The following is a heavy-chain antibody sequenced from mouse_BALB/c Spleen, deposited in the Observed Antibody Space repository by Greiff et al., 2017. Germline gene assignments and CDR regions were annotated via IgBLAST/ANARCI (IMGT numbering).Heavy chain of an antibody. V-gene: IGHV5-4*02. Sequence: EVQLVESGGGLVKPGGSLKLSCAASGFTFSDYYMYWVRQTPEKRLEWVATLSDGGSYTYYPDSVKGRFTISRDNAKNNLYLQQSSLKSEDTALYYCARDRDRSAWFAYWGQGTLVTVSA. CDR3: ARDRDRSAWFAY. J-gene: IGHJ3*01. CDR2: LSDGGSYT. CDR1: GFTFSDYY. D-gene: IGHD2-14*01.